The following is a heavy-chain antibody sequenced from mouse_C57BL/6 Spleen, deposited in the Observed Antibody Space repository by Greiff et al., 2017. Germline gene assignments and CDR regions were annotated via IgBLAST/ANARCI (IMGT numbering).Heavy chain of an antibody. D-gene: IGHD2-1*01. Sequence: QVHVKQPGAELVKPGASVKLSCKASGYTFTSYWMHWVKLRPGQGLEWIGMIHPNSGSTNYNEKFKSKATLTVDKSSSTAYMQLSSLTSEDSAVYYCASVDGNFFDYWGQGTTLTVSS. CDR2: IHPNSGST. CDR1: GYTFTSYW. V-gene: IGHV1-64*01. J-gene: IGHJ2*01. CDR3: ASVDGNFFDY.